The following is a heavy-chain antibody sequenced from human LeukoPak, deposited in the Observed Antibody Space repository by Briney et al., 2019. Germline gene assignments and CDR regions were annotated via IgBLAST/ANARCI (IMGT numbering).Heavy chain of an antibody. D-gene: IGHD6-13*01. CDR3: ARDRGSSWLGDWFDP. Sequence: PSETLSLTCTVSGGSISSGGYYWSWIRPHPGKGLEGIGYIYYSGSTNYNPSLKSRVTISVDTSKNQFSLKLSSVTAADTAVYYCARDRGSSWLGDWFDPWGQGTLVTVSS. V-gene: IGHV4-31*03. J-gene: IGHJ5*02. CDR1: GGSISSGGYY. CDR2: IYYSGST.